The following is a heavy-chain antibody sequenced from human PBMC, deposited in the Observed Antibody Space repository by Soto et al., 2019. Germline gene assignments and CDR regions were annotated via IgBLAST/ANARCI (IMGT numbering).Heavy chain of an antibody. J-gene: IGHJ4*02. D-gene: IGHD3-10*01. CDR2: INHSGST. CDR3: VRGYGRNFDY. CDR1: GGSFSGYY. Sequence: QVQLQQWGAGLLKPSETLSLTCAVYGGSFSGYYWNWIRQPPGKGLEWIGEINHSGSTNYNPSLKRRVTISVDTSKNQFSLRLSSVTAADTAVYYCVRGYGRNFDYWGQGTLVTVSS. V-gene: IGHV4-34*01.